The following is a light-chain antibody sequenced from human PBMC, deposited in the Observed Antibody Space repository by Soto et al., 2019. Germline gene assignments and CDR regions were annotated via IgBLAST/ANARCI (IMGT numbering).Light chain of an antibody. CDR3: SSYTSSSTYV. V-gene: IGLV2-14*01. J-gene: IGLJ1*01. CDR2: DVS. CDR1: SRDVGGYNY. Sequence: SALTPPASLSGAPGEAITLSCTGTSRDVGGYNYVSWYQQHPGKAPKLMIYDVSNRPSGVSNRFSGSKSGNTASLTISGLQAEDEADYYCSSYTSSSTYVFGTGTKVTVL.